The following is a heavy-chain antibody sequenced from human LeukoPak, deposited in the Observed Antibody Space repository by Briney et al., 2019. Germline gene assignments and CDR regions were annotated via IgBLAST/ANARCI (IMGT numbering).Heavy chain of an antibody. Sequence: GSLRLSCAASGFSFSSYGMSWVRQAPGKGLEWVSAISGSGGSTYYADSVKGRFTISRDNAKNTLHLQMNSLRVEDTAVYYCAKDMMHSGSWFDPWGQGTLVTVSS. CDR2: ISGSGGST. CDR1: GFSFSSYG. D-gene: IGHD1-26*01. J-gene: IGHJ5*02. V-gene: IGHV3-23*01. CDR3: AKDMMHSGSWFDP.